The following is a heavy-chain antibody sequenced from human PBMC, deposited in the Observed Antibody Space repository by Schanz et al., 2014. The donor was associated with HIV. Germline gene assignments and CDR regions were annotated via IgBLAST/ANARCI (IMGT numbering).Heavy chain of an antibody. J-gene: IGHJ4*02. V-gene: IGHV3-30*03. Sequence: QVQLVESGGGVVQPGRSLRLSCAASGFTFSSYGMHWVRQAPGKGLEWVAVISYDGSNKYYADSVKGRFTISRDNAKNSLYLQMNSLRAEDTAVYYCARDSWYGDYWGLGTLVTVSS. CDR1: GFTFSSYG. CDR2: ISYDGSNK. D-gene: IGHD6-13*01. CDR3: ARDSWYGDY.